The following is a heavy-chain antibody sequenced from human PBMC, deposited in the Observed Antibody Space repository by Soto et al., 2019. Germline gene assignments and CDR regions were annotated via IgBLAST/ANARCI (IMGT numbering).Heavy chain of an antibody. D-gene: IGHD6-6*01. V-gene: IGHV1-69*13. J-gene: IGHJ6*04. CDR3: ARGMDARRSYYYYYGMDV. CDR2: IIPIFGTA. CDR1: GGTFSSYA. Sequence: SVKVSCKASGGTFSSYAISWVRQAPGQGLEWMGGIIPIFGTANYAQKFQGRVTITADESTSAAYMELSSLRSEDTAVYYCARGMDARRSYYYYYGMDVWGKGTTVTAPQ.